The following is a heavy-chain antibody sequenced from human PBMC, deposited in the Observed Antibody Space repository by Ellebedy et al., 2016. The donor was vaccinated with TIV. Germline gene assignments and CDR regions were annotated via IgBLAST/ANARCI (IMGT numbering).Heavy chain of an antibody. V-gene: IGHV3-48*01. D-gene: IGHD6-19*01. CDR1: GFTFSTYS. CDR2: IRSSSSTI. CDR3: ARGKIAVAGTVPYGMDV. Sequence: PGGSLRLSCAASGFTFSTYSMNWVRQAPGKGLEWVSYIRSSSSTIYYADSVKGRFTISRDNAKNSLYLQMNSLRAEDTAVYYCARGKIAVAGTVPYGMDVWGQGTTVTVSS. J-gene: IGHJ6*02.